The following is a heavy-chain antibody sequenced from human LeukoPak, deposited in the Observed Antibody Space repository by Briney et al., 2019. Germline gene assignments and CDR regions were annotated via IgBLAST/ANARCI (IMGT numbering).Heavy chain of an antibody. CDR3: ATSGGRRYFDY. J-gene: IGHJ4*02. D-gene: IGHD6-19*01. Sequence: SETLSLTCTVSGGSISSYYWSWIRQHAGKGLEWIGRIYTSGSTNYDPSLKSRVTMSVDTSKNQFSLKLSSVTAADTAMYYCATSGGRRYFDYWGQGTLVTVSS. V-gene: IGHV4-4*07. CDR1: GGSISSYY. CDR2: IYTSGST.